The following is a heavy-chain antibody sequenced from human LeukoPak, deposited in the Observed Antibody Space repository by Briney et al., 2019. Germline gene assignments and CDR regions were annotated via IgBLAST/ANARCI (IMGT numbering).Heavy chain of an antibody. CDR1: GFTFSSYA. CDR2: ISGSGGSA. D-gene: IGHD4-17*01. CDR3: AKHGESYGDSRTDY. V-gene: IGHV3-23*01. J-gene: IGHJ4*02. Sequence: GGSLRLSCAASGFTFSSYAMSWVRQAPGKRLEWVSAISGSGGSAYYPDSVRGRFTISRDNSRNTLYLQMNSLRAEDTAVYYCAKHGESYGDSRTDYWGQGTLVTVSS.